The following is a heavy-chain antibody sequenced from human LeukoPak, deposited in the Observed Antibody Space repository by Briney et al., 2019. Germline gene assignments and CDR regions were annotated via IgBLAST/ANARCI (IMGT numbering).Heavy chain of an antibody. CDR1: GFTFSSYS. Sequence: GGSLRLSCAASGFTFSSYSMNWVRQAPGKGLEWVSSISSSSSYIYYADSVKGRFTISRDKAKNSLYLQMNSLRAEDTAVYYCAREGPDYGDYGRSAFDIWGQGTMVTVSS. V-gene: IGHV3-21*01. D-gene: IGHD4-17*01. CDR3: AREGPDYGDYGRSAFDI. J-gene: IGHJ3*02. CDR2: ISSSSSYI.